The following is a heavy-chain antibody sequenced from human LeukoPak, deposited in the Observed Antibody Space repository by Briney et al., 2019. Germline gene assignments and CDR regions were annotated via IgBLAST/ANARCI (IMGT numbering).Heavy chain of an antibody. CDR1: GFTFSTYA. CDR2: ISSDGTNY. CDR3: ARAFGGGSSFGWGVYAFDI. V-gene: IGHV3-30*01. J-gene: IGHJ3*02. D-gene: IGHD5-18*01. Sequence: AGGSLRLSCAASGFTFSTYAMHWVRQAPGQGPEWMTVISSDGTNYYYAESVKGRVTISRDNSKNTLFLQMNSLRPEDTAVYYCARAFGGGSSFGWGVYAFDIWGQGTVVTVSS.